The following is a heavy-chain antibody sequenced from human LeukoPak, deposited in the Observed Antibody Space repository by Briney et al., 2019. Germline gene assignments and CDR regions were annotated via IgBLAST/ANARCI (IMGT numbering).Heavy chain of an antibody. D-gene: IGHD5-12*01. CDR1: GFTFSTYG. CDR3: ARDGTWQWLHYYYGMDV. V-gene: IGHV3-33*01. Sequence: PGRSLRLSCAASGFTFSTYGMHWVRQAPGKGLEWLAVIWYDGSNIYYADSVKGRFAISRDNSRNTLYLQLNSLRAEDTAVYYCARDGTWQWLHYYYGMDVWGQGATVTVSS. CDR2: IWYDGSNI. J-gene: IGHJ6*02.